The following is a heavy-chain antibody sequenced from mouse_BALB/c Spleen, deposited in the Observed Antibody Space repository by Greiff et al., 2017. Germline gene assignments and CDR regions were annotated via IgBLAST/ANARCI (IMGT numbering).Heavy chain of an antibody. Sequence: EVKVEESGGGLVQPGGSRKLSCAASGFTFSSFGMHWVRQAPEKGLEWVAYISSGSSTIYYADTVKGRFTISRDNPKNTLFLQMTSLRSEDTAMYYCARTGGNYEFDYWGQGTTLTVSS. CDR3: ARTGGNYEFDY. D-gene: IGHD2-1*01. CDR2: ISSGSSTI. CDR1: GFTFSSFG. V-gene: IGHV5-17*02. J-gene: IGHJ2*01.